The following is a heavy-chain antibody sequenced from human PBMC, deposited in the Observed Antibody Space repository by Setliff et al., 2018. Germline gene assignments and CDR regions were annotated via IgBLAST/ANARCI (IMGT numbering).Heavy chain of an antibody. CDR3: AKGFWDYDFWSGYYSTDDDAFDI. CDR2: IIPIFGTA. D-gene: IGHD3-3*01. J-gene: IGHJ3*02. Sequence: GASVKVSCKASGYTFTSYAITWVRQAPGQGLEWMGGIIPIFGTAKYAQKFQGRVTMTTDTSASTAYMELSSLRSEDTAVYYCAKGFWDYDFWSGYYSTDDDAFDIWGQGTMVTVSS. V-gene: IGHV1-69*05. CDR1: GYTFTSYA.